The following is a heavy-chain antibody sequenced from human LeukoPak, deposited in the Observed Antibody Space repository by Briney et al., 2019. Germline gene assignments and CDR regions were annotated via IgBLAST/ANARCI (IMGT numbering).Heavy chain of an antibody. CDR2: INPNSGGT. CDR1: GYTFTGYY. J-gene: IGHJ4*02. D-gene: IGHD3-9*01. V-gene: IGHV1-2*02. Sequence: ASVKVSCEASGYTFTGYYMHWVRQAPGQGLEWMGWINPNSGGTNYAQKFQGRVTISADKSISTAYLQWSSLKASDTAMYYCARLDSGFDWLSSFDYWGQGTLVTVSS. CDR3: ARLDSGFDWLSSFDY.